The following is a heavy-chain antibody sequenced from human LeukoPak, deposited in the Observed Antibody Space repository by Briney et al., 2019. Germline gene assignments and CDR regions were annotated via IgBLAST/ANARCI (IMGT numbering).Heavy chain of an antibody. CDR3: AKDRHDYGVEFDY. D-gene: IGHD4-17*01. CDR1: GFTFSSYG. J-gene: IGHJ4*02. CDR2: ISYDGSNK. V-gene: IGHV3-30*18. Sequence: GGSLRLSCAASGFTFSSYGMHWVRQAPGKGLEWVAVISYDGSNKYYADSVKGRFTISRDNSKNSLYLQMNSLRTEDTALYYCAKDRHDYGVEFDYWGQGTLVTVSS.